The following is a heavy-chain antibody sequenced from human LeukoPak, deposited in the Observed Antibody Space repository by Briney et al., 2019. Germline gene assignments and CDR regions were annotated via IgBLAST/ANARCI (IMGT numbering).Heavy chain of an antibody. V-gene: IGHV4-39*07. CDR2: IYYSGST. J-gene: IGHJ4*02. D-gene: IGHD1-7*01. CDR3: ARDHHIRTGTPYYFDY. Sequence: SETLSLTCTVSGGSISSSSYYWGWIRQPPGKGLEWIGSIYYSGSTYYNPSLKSRVTISVDTSKNQFSLKLSSVTAADTAVYYCARDHHIRTGTPYYFDYWGQGTLVTVSS. CDR1: GGSISSSSYY.